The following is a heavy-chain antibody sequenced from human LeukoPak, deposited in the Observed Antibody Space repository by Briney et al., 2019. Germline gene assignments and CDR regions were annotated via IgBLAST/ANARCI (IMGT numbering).Heavy chain of an antibody. Sequence: NPSETLSLTCTVSGGSISSYYWSWIRQPPGKGLEWIGYIYYSGSTNYNPSLKSRVTISVDTSKNQFSLKLSSVTAADTAVYYCATRYDFWRGLSYWGQGTLVTVSS. V-gene: IGHV4-59*08. CDR1: GGSISSYY. J-gene: IGHJ4*02. CDR3: ATRYDFWRGLSY. D-gene: IGHD3-3*01. CDR2: IYYSGST.